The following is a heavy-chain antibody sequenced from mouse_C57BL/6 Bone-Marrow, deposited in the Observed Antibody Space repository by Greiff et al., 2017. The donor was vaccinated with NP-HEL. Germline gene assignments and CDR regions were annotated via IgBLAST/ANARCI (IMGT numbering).Heavy chain of an antibody. CDR1: GYTFTSYW. D-gene: IGHD2-5*01. CDR2: IHPNSGST. Sequence: QVQLQQPGAELVKPGASVKLSCKASGYTFTSYWMHWVKQRPGQGLEWIGMIHPNSGSTNYNEKFKSKATLTVDKSSSTAYMQLSSLTSEDSAVYYCVYSNYVTFNCDYWGQGTTLTVSS. V-gene: IGHV1-64*01. CDR3: VYSNYVTFNCDY. J-gene: IGHJ2*01.